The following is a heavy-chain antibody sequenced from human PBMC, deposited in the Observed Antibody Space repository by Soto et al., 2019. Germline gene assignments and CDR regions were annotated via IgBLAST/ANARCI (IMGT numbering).Heavy chain of an antibody. CDR1: GGLLSGES. J-gene: IGHJ6*02. D-gene: IGHD5-12*01. CDR3: AKAQWLRSNYGMDV. V-gene: IGHV4-34*01. CDR2: INHSGST. Sequence: SETLSLTCAVDGGLLSGESCSWIRQPPGKGLEWIGEINHSGSTNYNPSLKSRVTISVDTSKNQFSLKLSSVTAADTAVYYCAKAQWLRSNYGMDVWGQGTTVT.